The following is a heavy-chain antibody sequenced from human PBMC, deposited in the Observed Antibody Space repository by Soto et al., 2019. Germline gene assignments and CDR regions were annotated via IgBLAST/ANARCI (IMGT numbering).Heavy chain of an antibody. D-gene: IGHD3-10*01. J-gene: IGHJ4*02. V-gene: IGHV4-61*01. Sequence: SETLSLTCTVSGGSVSSGSYYWSWIRQPPGKGLEWIGYIYDSGSTNYNPSLKSRVSISVDTSKNQFSLKLRSVIAADTAVYYCARGEGGWFGDVHSSYWGQGTLVTVSS. CDR3: ARGEGGWFGDVHSSY. CDR1: GGSVSSGSYY. CDR2: IYDSGST.